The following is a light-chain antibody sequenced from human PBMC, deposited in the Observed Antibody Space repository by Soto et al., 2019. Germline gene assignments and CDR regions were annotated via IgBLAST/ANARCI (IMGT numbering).Light chain of an antibody. CDR2: TNS. Sequence: QSVLTQPPSASGTPGQMVTISCSGSNSNIGTNAVSWYQQLPGTAPKLLIYTNSQRPSGVPDRFSGSRSGTSASLAISGLRSEDEADYYCAAWDDSLNGYVFGAGTKVTVL. V-gene: IGLV1-44*01. CDR3: AAWDDSLNGYV. CDR1: NSNIGTNA. J-gene: IGLJ1*01.